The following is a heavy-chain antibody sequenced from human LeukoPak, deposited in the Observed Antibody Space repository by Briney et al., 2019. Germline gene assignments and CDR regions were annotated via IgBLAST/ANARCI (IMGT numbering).Heavy chain of an antibody. CDR3: TRDRDPYYDSSGYSPLLWY. CDR2: IYYSGST. CDR1: GGSISSYY. V-gene: IGHV4-59*01. D-gene: IGHD3-22*01. J-gene: IGHJ4*02. Sequence: SETLSLTCTVSGGSISSYYWSWLRQPPGKGLEWIGYIYYSGSTNYNPSLKSRVTISVDTSKNQFSLKLSSVTAADTAVYYCTRDRDPYYDSSGYSPLLWYWGQGTLVTVSS.